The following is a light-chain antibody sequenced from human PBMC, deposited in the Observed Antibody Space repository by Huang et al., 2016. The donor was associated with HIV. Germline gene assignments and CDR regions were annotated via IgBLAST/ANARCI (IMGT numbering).Light chain of an antibody. CDR3: QQYNNWPWT. J-gene: IGKJ1*01. Sequence: EKVMTQSPATLSVSPGERATLSCRASQRVSSNLAWYQQKPGQAPRLLMYGASTRATGIPARFSCSGSGTEFTLTISSLQSEDFAVYYCQQYNNWPWTFGQGTKVEIK. V-gene: IGKV3-15*01. CDR2: GAS. CDR1: QRVSSN.